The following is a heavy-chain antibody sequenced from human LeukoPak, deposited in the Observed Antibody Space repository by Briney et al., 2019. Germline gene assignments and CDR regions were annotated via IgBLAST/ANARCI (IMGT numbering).Heavy chain of an antibody. J-gene: IGHJ6*03. CDR3: ARVPDYYGSGSSYYYYYMDV. D-gene: IGHD3-10*01. Sequence: PGGSLRLSCAASGFTFSSYRMSWVRQAPGKGLEWVSYISSSGSTIYYADSVKGRFTISRDNAKNSLYLQMNSLRAEDTAVYYCARVPDYYGSGSSYYYYYMDVWGKGTTVTISS. CDR2: ISSSGSTI. V-gene: IGHV3-48*04. CDR1: GFTFSSYR.